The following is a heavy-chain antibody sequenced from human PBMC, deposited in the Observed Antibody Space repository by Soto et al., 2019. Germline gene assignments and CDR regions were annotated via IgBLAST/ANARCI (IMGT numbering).Heavy chain of an antibody. V-gene: IGHV3-15*01. Sequence: EVQLVESGGGLVNPGGSLRLSCAGSGFTFINAWMSWVRQTPGKGLEWVGRVMSKTDGGATDYAAPVKGRFTISRDDSKDTLYLQMNSLRTDDTAVYYCAAGTGRTDFDYWGQGTLVTVSS. D-gene: IGHD2-15*01. CDR2: VMSKTDGGAT. J-gene: IGHJ4*02. CDR3: AAGTGRTDFDY. CDR1: GFTFINAW.